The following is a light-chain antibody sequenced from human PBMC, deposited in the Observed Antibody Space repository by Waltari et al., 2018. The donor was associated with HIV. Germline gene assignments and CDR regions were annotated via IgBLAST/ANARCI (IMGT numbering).Light chain of an antibody. CDR1: SSNVGASY. CDR3: ATWDNRLTTVL. J-gene: IGLJ2*01. Sequence: QSVLTQPPSVSAAPGQKVTISCSGGSSNVGASYVSWYQQLPGAAPKLLIFDDDQRPSGIPYLFSGSKSGTSATLGITGLQTGDEADYYCATWDNRLTTVLFGGGTKLTVL. CDR2: DDD. V-gene: IGLV1-51*01.